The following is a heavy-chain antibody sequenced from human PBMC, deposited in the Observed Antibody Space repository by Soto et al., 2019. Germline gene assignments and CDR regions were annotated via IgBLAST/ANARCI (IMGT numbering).Heavy chain of an antibody. CDR1: GGTFSSYA. J-gene: IGHJ4*02. CDR3: ARVRVRFLEWLGSEG. Sequence: QVQLVQSGAEVKKPGSSVKVSCKASGGTFSSYAISWVRQAPGQGLEWMGGIIPIFGTANYAQKFQGRVTITADASTSTAYMGLSSLRSEDTAVYYCARVRVRFLEWLGSEGWGQGTLVTVSS. D-gene: IGHD3-3*01. V-gene: IGHV1-69*12. CDR2: IIPIFGTA.